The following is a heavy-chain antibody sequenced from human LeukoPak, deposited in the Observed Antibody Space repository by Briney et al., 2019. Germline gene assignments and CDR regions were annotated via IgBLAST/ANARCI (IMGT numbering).Heavy chain of an antibody. V-gene: IGHV3-30*02. CDR2: IRYDGSNK. Sequence: PGGSLRLSCAASGFTFSSHGMHWVRQAPAKGLEWVAFIRYDGSNKYYADSVKGRFTISRDNSKNTLYLQMNSLRAEDTAVYYCAKDDIDAFDIWGQGKMVTVSS. J-gene: IGHJ3*02. CDR1: GFTFSSHG. CDR3: AKDDIDAFDI.